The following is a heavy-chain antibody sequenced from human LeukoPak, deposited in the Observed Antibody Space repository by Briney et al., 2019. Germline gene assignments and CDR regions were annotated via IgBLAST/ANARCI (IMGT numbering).Heavy chain of an antibody. J-gene: IGHJ4*02. D-gene: IGHD2-15*01. CDR2: IIPILGIA. CDR3: AKAGVERGYCSGGSCYSRLLDY. CDR1: GGTFSSYA. V-gene: IGHV1-69*04. Sequence: SVKVSCKASGGTFSSYAISWVRQAPGQGLEWMGRIIPILGIANYAQKFQGRVTITADKSTSTAYMELSSLRSEDTAVYYCAKAGVERGYCSGGSCYSRLLDYWGQGTPVTVSS.